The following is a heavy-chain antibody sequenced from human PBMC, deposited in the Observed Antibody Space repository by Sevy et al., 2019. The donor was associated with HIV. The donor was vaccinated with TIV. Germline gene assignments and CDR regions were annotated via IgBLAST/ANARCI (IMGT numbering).Heavy chain of an antibody. CDR1: GFTFSSYS. J-gene: IGHJ4*02. Sequence: GGSLRLSCAASGFTFSSYSMNWVRQAPGKELEWVSSISSSSSYIYYADSVKGRFTISRDNAKNSLYLQMNSLRAEDTAVYYCARAHTYYYDSSGYSGYWGQGTLVTVSS. V-gene: IGHV3-21*01. CDR2: ISSSSSYI. D-gene: IGHD3-22*01. CDR3: ARAHTYYYDSSGYSGY.